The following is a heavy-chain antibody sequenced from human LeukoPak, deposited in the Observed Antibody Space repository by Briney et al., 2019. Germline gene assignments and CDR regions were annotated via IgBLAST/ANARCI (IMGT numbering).Heavy chain of an antibody. Sequence: GGSLRLSCAASGFTFSHYAMSWVRQAPGKGLEWVATVSDSGGSTHYADSVKGRFTISRDNSKNTLYLQMNSLRAEDTAVYYCARDLGSFDYWGQGTLVTVSS. V-gene: IGHV3-23*01. J-gene: IGHJ4*02. D-gene: IGHD3-16*01. CDR1: GFTFSHYA. CDR3: ARDLGSFDY. CDR2: VSDSGGST.